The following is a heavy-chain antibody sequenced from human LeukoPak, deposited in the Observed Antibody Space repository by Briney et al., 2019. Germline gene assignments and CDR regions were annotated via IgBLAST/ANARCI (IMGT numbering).Heavy chain of an antibody. CDR3: ARGLVDYELPKGYIDY. Sequence: SETLSLTCAVSGGSISSSNWWSWVRQPPGKGLEWIGEIFLSGSTNYNPSLKSRVTISVDKSKNQFSLKLSSVTAADTAVYYCARGLVDYELPKGYIDYWGQGTLVTVSS. D-gene: IGHD4-17*01. V-gene: IGHV4-4*02. CDR2: IFLSGST. CDR1: GGSISSSNW. J-gene: IGHJ4*02.